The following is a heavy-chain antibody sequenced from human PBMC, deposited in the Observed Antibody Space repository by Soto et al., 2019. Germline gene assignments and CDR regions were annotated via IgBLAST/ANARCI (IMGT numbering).Heavy chain of an antibody. V-gene: IGHV3-23*01. D-gene: IGHD3-9*01. CDR1: GFTFTSYA. CDR2: ISGSGGTT. CDR3: AKNVWDITIFGGMDV. Sequence: EVQLLESGGGLVQPGGSLRLSCAASGFTFTSYAMSWVRQAPGKGLEWVSAISGSGGTTYYADSVKGRFTISRDNSKNTLYLQMSSLRAEDTAVYYCAKNVWDITIFGGMDVWGQGTPVTVSS. J-gene: IGHJ6*02.